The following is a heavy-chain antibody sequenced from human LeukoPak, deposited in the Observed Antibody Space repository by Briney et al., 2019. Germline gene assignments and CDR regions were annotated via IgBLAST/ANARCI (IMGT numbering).Heavy chain of an antibody. CDR2: ISTSGDTM. J-gene: IGHJ3*02. V-gene: IGHV3-48*03. CDR1: GFTLRSYE. D-gene: IGHD3-22*01. Sequence: GGSLRLSCAASGFTLRSYEIHWVRQAPGKGLEWISYISTSGDTMYYADSVKGRFTISRDNAKNSVYLHINSLRAEDTAVYYCARDVDESYYYDSSGNPSGAVDIWGQGTTVTVSS. CDR3: ARDVDESYYYDSSGNPSGAVDI.